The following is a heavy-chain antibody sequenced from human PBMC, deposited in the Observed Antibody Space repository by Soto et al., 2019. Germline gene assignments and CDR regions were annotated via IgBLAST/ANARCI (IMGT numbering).Heavy chain of an antibody. Sequence: QVQLVESGGGVVQPGRSLRLSCAASGFTFSSYAMHWVRQAPGKGLEWVAVIWYDGSNKYYADSLKGRFTISRDNSKNTVYLQMNSLRAEDTAVYYCARGGGHNSGEGYFQDWGQGTLVTVSS. D-gene: IGHD1-20*01. CDR1: GFTFSSYA. J-gene: IGHJ1*01. CDR3: ARGGGHNSGEGYFQD. V-gene: IGHV3-33*01. CDR2: IWYDGSNK.